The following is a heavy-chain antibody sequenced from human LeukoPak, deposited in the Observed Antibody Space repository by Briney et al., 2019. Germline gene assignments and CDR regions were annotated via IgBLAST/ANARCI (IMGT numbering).Heavy chain of an antibody. J-gene: IGHJ4*02. CDR2: ISYDGSNK. D-gene: IGHD2-8*02. V-gene: IGHV3-30*18. Sequence: PGGSLRLSCAASGFTFSSYGMRWVRQAPGKGLEWVAVISYDGSNKYYADSVKGRFTISRDNSKNTLYLQMNSLRAEDTAVYYCAKGRRPTRVLYYFDYWGQGTLVTVSS. CDR3: AKGRRPTRVLYYFDY. CDR1: GFTFSSYG.